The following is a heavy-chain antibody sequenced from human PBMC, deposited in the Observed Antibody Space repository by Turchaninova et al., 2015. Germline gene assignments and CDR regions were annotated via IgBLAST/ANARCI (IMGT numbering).Heavy chain of an antibody. V-gene: IGHV4-34*01. CDR2: INHSGST. Sequence: QVLLQQWGAGLLTPSETLSLTCAVYDGPFSGSYGSWLRQPPGKGLEWMGEINHSGSTNYNPSLKSRVTISVDTSKNQFSLKLSSVTAADTAVYYCARGYCSGGSCSSARLVRSDDWFDPWGQGTLVTVSS. CDR3: ARGYCSGGSCSSARLVRSDDWFDP. CDR1: DGPFSGSY. D-gene: IGHD2-15*01. J-gene: IGHJ5*02.